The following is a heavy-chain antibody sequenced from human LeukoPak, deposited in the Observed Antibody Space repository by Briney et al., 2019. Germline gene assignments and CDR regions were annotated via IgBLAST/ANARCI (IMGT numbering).Heavy chain of an antibody. V-gene: IGHV4-59*01. J-gene: IGHJ3*02. CDR2: IYYSGST. D-gene: IGHD3-22*01. CDR3: ARELDDSSGSDAFDI. CDR1: GGSISSYY. Sequence: PSETLSLTCTDSGGSISSYYWSWIRQPPGKGLEWIGYIYYSGSTNYNPSLKSRVTISVDTSKNQFSLKLSSVTAADTAVYYCARELDDSSGSDAFDIWGQGTMVTVSS.